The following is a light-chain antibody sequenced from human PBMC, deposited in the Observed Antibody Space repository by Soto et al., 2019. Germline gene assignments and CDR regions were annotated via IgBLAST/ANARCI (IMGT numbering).Light chain of an antibody. CDR3: QQYNNWPPLT. J-gene: IGKJ4*01. CDR2: GAS. V-gene: IGKV3-15*01. CDR1: QSVSSN. Sequence: PATLSVSPGERATLSCRASQSVSSNLAWYQQKPGQAPRLLIYGASTRATGIPARFSGSGSGTEFTLTISSLQSEDFAVYYCQQYNNWPPLTFGGGTKVDIK.